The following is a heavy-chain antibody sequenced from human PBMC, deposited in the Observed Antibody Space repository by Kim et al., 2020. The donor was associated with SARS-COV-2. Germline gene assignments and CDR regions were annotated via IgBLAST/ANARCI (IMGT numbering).Heavy chain of an antibody. CDR2: INPSGGST. CDR3: ARDLDCSSTSCYENRGAFDI. Sequence: ASVKVSCKASGYTFTSYYMHWVRQAPGQGLEWMGIINPSGGSTSYAQKFQGRVTMTRDTSTSTVYMELSSLRSEDTAVYYCARDLDCSSTSCYENRGAFDIWGQGTMVTVSS. J-gene: IGHJ3*02. V-gene: IGHV1-46*01. D-gene: IGHD2-2*01. CDR1: GYTFTSYY.